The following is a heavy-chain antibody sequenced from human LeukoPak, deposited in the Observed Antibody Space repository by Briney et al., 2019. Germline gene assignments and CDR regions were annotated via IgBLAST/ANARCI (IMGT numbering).Heavy chain of an antibody. D-gene: IGHD1-14*01. CDR1: LDSTTSNF. Sequence: PSETLSLTCTVSLDSTTSNFWSWVRQPPGKGLEWIGEIHRSGSTNYNPSLQSRVTISIDRSKNQIALELSSMTAADTAVYYCAREIVGGFNPGAYWGLGTLVTVSS. V-gene: IGHV4-4*02. CDR2: IHRSGST. J-gene: IGHJ4*02. CDR3: AREIVGGFNPGAY.